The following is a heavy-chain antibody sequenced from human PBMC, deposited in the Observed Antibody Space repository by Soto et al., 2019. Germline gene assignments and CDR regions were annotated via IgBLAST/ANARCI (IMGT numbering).Heavy chain of an antibody. Sequence: SETLSLTCTVSGGSISSGGYYWSWIRQHPGKGLEWIGYIYYSGSTYYNPSLKSRVTISVDTSKNQFSLKLSSVTAADTAVYYCARIRRVAGTPPFDYWGQGTLVTVSS. CDR3: ARIRRVAGTPPFDY. V-gene: IGHV4-31*03. CDR2: IYYSGST. D-gene: IGHD2-15*01. J-gene: IGHJ4*02. CDR1: GGSISSGGYY.